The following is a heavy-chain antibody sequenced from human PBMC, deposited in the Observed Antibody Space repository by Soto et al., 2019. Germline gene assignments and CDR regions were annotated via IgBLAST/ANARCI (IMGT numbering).Heavy chain of an antibody. D-gene: IGHD3-22*01. Sequence: HEHLVQSVAAVKRPGSTLKVSCKAPGYSFTGYYIHWVRQSTGQGLAWMGWINPHSVSTSYAQNFQGRVTMTSDTSISTASMDLSSLTSDDTALYYCARGDSGACGYPFSDLDYWGQGTLVIVSS. CDR2: INPHSVST. J-gene: IGHJ4*01. V-gene: IGHV1-2*02. CDR3: ARGDSGACGYPFSDLDY. CDR1: GYSFTGYY.